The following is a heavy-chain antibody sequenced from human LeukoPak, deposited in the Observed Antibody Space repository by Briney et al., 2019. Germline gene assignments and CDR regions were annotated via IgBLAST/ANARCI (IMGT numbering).Heavy chain of an antibody. Sequence: GGSLRLSCAASGFPFSNYWMSWVRQAPGKGLEWIGFISGGTTEYAASVKGRFTISRDDSTSIAYLQMNSLTTEDTAVYYCSRGSGWLSVYWGQGTLVTVSS. CDR3: SRGSGWLSVY. CDR2: ISGGTT. D-gene: IGHD6-19*01. CDR1: GFPFSNYW. J-gene: IGHJ4*02. V-gene: IGHV3-49*04.